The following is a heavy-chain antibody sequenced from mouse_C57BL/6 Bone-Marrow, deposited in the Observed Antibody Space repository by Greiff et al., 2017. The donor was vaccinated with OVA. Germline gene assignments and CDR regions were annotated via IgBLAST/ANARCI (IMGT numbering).Heavy chain of an antibody. CDR2: IRSKSSNYAT. Sequence: EVQLVESGGGLVQPKGSLKLSCAASGFTFNTYAMHWVSQAPGKGLEWVARIRSKSSNYATYYADSVKDRFTISKDDSQSMLYLQMNNLKTEDTAMYYCVVDYYSSSSYAYWGQGTLVTVSA. CDR1: GFTFNTYA. D-gene: IGHD1-1*01. V-gene: IGHV10-3*01. J-gene: IGHJ3*01. CDR3: VVDYYSSSSYAY.